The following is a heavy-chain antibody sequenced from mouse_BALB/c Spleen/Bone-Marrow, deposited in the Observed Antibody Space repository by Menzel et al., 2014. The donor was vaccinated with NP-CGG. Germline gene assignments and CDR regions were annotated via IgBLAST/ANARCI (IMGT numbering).Heavy chain of an antibody. Sequence: VQLKESGPALVKPSQSLSLTCTVTGYSITSGYSWHWIRQFPGNTLEWMGYIHYSGGTNYNPSLKSRISITRDTSKNQFFLQLNAVTTEDTATYYCARWNGYYAMDNWGQGTSVTVSS. CDR2: IHYSGGT. CDR1: GYSITSGYS. CDR3: ARWNGYYAMDN. D-gene: IGHD1-2*01. V-gene: IGHV3-1*02. J-gene: IGHJ4*01.